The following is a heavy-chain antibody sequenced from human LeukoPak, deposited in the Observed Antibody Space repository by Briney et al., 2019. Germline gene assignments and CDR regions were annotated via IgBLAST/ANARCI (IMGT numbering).Heavy chain of an antibody. CDR2: FSGSDSGGGGKA. J-gene: IGHJ4*02. V-gene: IGHV3-23*01. D-gene: IGHD2-21*02. CDR3: AKGSLGVVVTAFDY. CDR1: GFSFSNPA. Sequence: GGSLRLSCAASGFSFSNPAMSWVRQAPGRGLEWVSGFSGSDSGGGGKAYNAQSVRGRFTISRDNSKNTLHLQMNTLRAEDTAVYYCAKGSLGVVVTAFDYWGQGILVTVSS.